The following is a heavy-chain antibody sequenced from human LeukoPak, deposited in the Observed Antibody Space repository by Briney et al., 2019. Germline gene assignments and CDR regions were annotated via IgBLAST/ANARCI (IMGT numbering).Heavy chain of an antibody. CDR2: ISVYNGNT. V-gene: IGHV1-18*01. J-gene: IGHJ4*02. CDR3: ARTCSSSSCYMVH. CDR1: GYTFANFG. D-gene: IGHD2-2*02. Sequence: ASVKVSCKASGYTFANFGITWVRQAPGQGLEWMGWISVYNGNTNYAQDLQGRVTLTTDTSTSTAYMELRSLRSDDTALYYCARTCSSSSCYMVHWGQGTLVTVSS.